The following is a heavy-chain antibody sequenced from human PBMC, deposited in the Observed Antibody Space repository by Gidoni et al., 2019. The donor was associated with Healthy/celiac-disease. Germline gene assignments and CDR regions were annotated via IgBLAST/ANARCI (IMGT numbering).Heavy chain of an antibody. D-gene: IGHD3-3*01. Sequence: QVQLVQSGAEVKKPGSSVKVSCKASVGTFSSYAISWVRQAPGQGLEWMGGIIPIFGTANYAQKFQGRVTITADESTSTAYMELSSLRSEDTAVYYCARYRHGGYDFWSGYQDYWGQGTLVTVSS. CDR1: VGTFSSYA. V-gene: IGHV1-69*01. CDR2: IIPIFGTA. J-gene: IGHJ4*02. CDR3: ARYRHGGYDFWSGYQDY.